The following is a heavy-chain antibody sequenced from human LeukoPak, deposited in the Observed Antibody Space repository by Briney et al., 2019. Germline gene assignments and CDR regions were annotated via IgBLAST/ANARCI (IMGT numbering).Heavy chain of an antibody. J-gene: IGHJ5*02. CDR3: ARRGYDIFLFDP. CDR2: ISSSGSTI. CDR1: GFTFSSYE. Sequence: GGSLRLSCAASGFTFSSYEMNWVRQAPGKGLEWVSYISSSGSTIYYADSVKGRFTISRDNAKNSLYLQMNSLRAEDTAVYYCARRGYDIFLFDPWGQGTLVTVSS. V-gene: IGHV3-48*03. D-gene: IGHD3-9*01.